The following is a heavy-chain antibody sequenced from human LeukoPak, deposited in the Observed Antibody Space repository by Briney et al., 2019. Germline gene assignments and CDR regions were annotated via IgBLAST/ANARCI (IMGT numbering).Heavy chain of an antibody. J-gene: IGHJ4*02. CDR3: ARGLSSYYDSSGPNDY. V-gene: IGHV1-8*01. CDR2: MNPNSGNT. CDR1: GYTFTSYD. D-gene: IGHD3-22*01. Sequence: ASVKVSCKASGYTFTSYDINWVRQATGQGLEWMGWMNPNSGNTGYAQKFQGRVTMTRNTSISTAYMELSSLRYEDTAVYYCARGLSSYYDSSGPNDYWGQGTLVTVSS.